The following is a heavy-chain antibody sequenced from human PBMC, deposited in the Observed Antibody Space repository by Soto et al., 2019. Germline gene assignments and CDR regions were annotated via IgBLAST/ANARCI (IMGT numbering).Heavy chain of an antibody. V-gene: IGHV1-69*01. CDR3: AGVSPNDYYDSGGPAAFNYFDY. Sequence: QVQLVQSGAEVKKPGSSVKVSCKASGGTFSSYAISWVRQAPGQGLEWMGGIIPIFGTANYVQKFQGRVTITADESTSTAYMELSSLRSEDTAVYYCAGVSPNDYYDSGGPAAFNYFDYWGQGTLVTVSS. CDR1: GGTFSSYA. CDR2: IIPIFGTA. D-gene: IGHD3-22*01. J-gene: IGHJ4*02.